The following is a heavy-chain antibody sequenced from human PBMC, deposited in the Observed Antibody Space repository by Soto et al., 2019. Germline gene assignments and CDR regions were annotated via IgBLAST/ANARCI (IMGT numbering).Heavy chain of an antibody. J-gene: IGHJ4*02. V-gene: IGHV4-39*01. CDR3: ARHWEQWLGYIDY. CDR2: IYYTRNT. Sequence: PSETLSLTCTVSGGSISSGSFYWGWIRQPPGKGLEWIGSIYYTRNTYYNPSLKSRVTISVDSSKNQFSLKLSSVTAADTAVYYCARHWEQWLGYIDYWGQGTLLTVSS. CDR1: GGSISSGSFY. D-gene: IGHD6-19*01.